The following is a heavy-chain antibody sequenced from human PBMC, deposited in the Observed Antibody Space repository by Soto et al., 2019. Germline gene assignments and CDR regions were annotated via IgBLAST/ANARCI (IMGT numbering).Heavy chain of an antibody. V-gene: IGHV3-23*01. Sequence: GGSLRLSCAASGFTFSSYAMSWVRQAPGKGLEWVSAISGSGGSTYYADSVKGRFTISRDNSKNTLYLQMNSLRAEDAAVYYCANPYSNYGYFDLWGRGTLVTVSS. CDR3: ANPYSNYGYFDL. D-gene: IGHD4-4*01. CDR2: ISGSGGST. J-gene: IGHJ2*01. CDR1: GFTFSSYA.